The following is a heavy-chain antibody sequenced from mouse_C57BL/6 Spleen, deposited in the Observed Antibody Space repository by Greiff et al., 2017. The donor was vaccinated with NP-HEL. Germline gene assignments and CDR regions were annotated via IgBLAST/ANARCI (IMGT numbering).Heavy chain of an antibody. V-gene: IGHV14-2*01. CDR2: IDPEDGET. D-gene: IGHD2-4*01. CDR1: GFNIKDYY. Sequence: EVQLQQSGAELVKPGASVKLSCTASGFNIKDYYMHWVKQRTEQGLEWIGRIDPEDGETKYAQKFQGKATITADTSSNTAYLQLSSLTSEDTAVYYCAREGDYDEGYAMDYWGQGTSVTVSS. CDR3: AREGDYDEGYAMDY. J-gene: IGHJ4*01.